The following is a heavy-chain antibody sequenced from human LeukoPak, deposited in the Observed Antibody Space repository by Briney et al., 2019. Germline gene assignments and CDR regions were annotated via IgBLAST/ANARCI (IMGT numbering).Heavy chain of an antibody. CDR3: ARIVAVAGIEGGD. CDR1: GYTFTGYY. J-gene: IGHJ4*02. Sequence: ASVKVSCKASGYTFTGYYMHWVRQAPGQGLEWMGWINPNSGGTNYAQKFQSRVTMTRDTSISTAYMELSRLRSDDTAVYYCARIVAVAGIEGGDWGQGTLVTVSS. V-gene: IGHV1-2*02. D-gene: IGHD6-19*01. CDR2: INPNSGGT.